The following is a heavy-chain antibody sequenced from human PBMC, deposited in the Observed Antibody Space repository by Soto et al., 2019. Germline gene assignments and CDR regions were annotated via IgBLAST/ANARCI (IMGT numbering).Heavy chain of an antibody. Sequence: SETLSLTCTASGGSISSHYLNWIRQPPGKGLEWIGYTYYSGTTNYNPSLKSRVSISVDTSKNQFSLKLTSLTAADTAVYFCARGERITMIVVWGQGTLVPSPQ. D-gene: IGHD3-22*01. V-gene: IGHV4-59*11. CDR1: GGSISSHY. J-gene: IGHJ4*02. CDR2: TYYSGTT. CDR3: ARGERITMIVV.